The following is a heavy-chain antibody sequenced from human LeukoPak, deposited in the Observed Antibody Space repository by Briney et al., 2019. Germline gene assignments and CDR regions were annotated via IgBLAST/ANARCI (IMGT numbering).Heavy chain of an antibody. J-gene: IGHJ4*02. CDR3: ARELGSAYYFDY. CDR2: IIPIFGTA. V-gene: IGHV1-69*06. CDR1: GGTFSSYA. D-gene: IGHD3-10*01. Sequence: ASVKVPCKASGGTFSSYAISWVRQAPGQGLEWMGGIIPIFGTANYAQKFQGRVTITADKSTSTAYMELSSLRSEDTAVYYCARELGSAYYFDYWGQGTLVTVSS.